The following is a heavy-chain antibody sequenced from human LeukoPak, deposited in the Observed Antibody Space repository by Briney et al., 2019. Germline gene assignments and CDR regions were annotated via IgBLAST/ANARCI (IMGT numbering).Heavy chain of an antibody. V-gene: IGHV3-48*03. J-gene: IGHJ6*02. CDR3: ARVGYCSSASCPKNYGMDV. CDR2: ISSNGSTI. Sequence: TGGSLRLSCAASGFTFNSYEVNWVRQAPGKGLEWVSYISSNGSTIYYAGSVKGRFTISRDNAKNSLYLQMNSLRAEDTALYYCARVGYCSSASCPKNYGMDVWGQGTTVTVSS. CDR1: GFTFNSYE. D-gene: IGHD2-2*01.